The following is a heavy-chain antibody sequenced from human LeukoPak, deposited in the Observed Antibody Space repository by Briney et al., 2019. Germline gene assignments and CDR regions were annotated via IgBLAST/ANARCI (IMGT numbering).Heavy chain of an antibody. J-gene: IGHJ4*02. CDR2: ISSSSSYI. CDR3: ARDWVLELRGLCDY. V-gene: IGHV3-21*01. D-gene: IGHD1-7*01. Sequence: GGSLRLSCAASGFTFSSYSMNWVRQAPGKGLEWVSSISSSSSYIYYADSVKGRLTISRDNAKNSLYLQMNSLRAEDTAVYYCARDWVLELRGLCDYWGQGTLVTVSS. CDR1: GFTFSSYS.